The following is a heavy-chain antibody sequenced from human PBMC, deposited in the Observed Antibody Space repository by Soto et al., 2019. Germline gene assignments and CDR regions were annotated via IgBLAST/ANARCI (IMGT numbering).Heavy chain of an antibody. CDR1: GFTFSSYG. J-gene: IGHJ4*02. V-gene: IGHV3-30*18. CDR2: ISSDGSNK. D-gene: IGHD3-10*01. Sequence: QVQLVESGGGVVQPGRSLRLSCAASGFTFSSYGMHWVRQAPGKGLEWVALISSDGSNKYYADSVKGRFTISRDNSKDTLYLKMNSLRAEDTAGYYLAKVRADYYYGSGPFDYWGQGTLVTGSS. CDR3: AKVRADYYYGSGPFDY.